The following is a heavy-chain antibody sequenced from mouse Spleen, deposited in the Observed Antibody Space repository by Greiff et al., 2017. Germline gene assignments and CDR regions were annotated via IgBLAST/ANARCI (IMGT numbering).Heavy chain of an antibody. CDR3: ARLYGTRNYFDY. J-gene: IGHJ2*01. V-gene: IGHV5-17*01. CDR1: GFTFSDYG. CDR2: ISSGSSTI. Sequence: VQLKESGGGLVKPGGSLKLSCAASGFTFSDYGMHWVRQAPEKGLEWVAYISSGSSTIYYADTVKGRFTISRDNAKNTLFLQMTSLRSEDTAMYYCARLYGTRNYFDYWGQGTTLTVSS. D-gene: IGHD2-1*01.